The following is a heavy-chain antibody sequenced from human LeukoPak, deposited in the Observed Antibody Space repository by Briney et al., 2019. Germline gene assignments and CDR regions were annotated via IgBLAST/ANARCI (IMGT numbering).Heavy chain of an antibody. D-gene: IGHD5-18*01. J-gene: IGHJ4*02. V-gene: IGHV4-34*01. Sequence: PETLSLTCAVYGGSFSGYYWSWIRQPPGKGLEWIGEINHSGSTNYNPSLKSRVTISVDTSKNQLSLKLSSVTAADTAVYYCAGGFSYGQFDYWGQGTLVTVSS. CDR1: GGSFSGYY. CDR2: INHSGST. CDR3: AGGFSYGQFDY.